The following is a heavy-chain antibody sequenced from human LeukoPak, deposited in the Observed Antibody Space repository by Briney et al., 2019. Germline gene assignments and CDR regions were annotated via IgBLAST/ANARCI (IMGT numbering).Heavy chain of an antibody. CDR3: ARVAGDYDYVWGSYRFFDY. D-gene: IGHD3-16*02. CDR2: INHSGST. CDR1: GGSFSAYY. V-gene: IGHV4-34*01. J-gene: IGHJ4*02. Sequence: SETLSLTCAVYGGSFSAYYWSWIRQPPGKGLEWIGEINHSGSTNYNPSLKSRVTISVDTSKNQFSLKLSSVTAADTAVYYCARVAGDYDYVWGSYRFFDYWGQGTLVTVSS.